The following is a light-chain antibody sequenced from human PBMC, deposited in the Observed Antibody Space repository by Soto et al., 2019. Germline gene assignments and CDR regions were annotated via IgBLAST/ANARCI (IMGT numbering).Light chain of an antibody. CDR2: GAS. Sequence: EIGLTHSPGTLSLSPGARATLSCRASPSVSPYLAWYQHKRGQAPRLLIYGASSRATGITDRFGGSESGTDFTLTISRLEPEDFEVYFCQHYGSSPPVTFGPGTKVDIK. J-gene: IGKJ3*01. CDR1: PSVSPY. V-gene: IGKV3-20*01. CDR3: QHYGSSPPVT.